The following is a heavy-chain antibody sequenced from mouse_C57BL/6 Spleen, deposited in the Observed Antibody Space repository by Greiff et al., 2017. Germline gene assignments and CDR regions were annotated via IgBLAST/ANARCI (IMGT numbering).Heavy chain of an antibody. Sequence: QVQLQQSGAELARPGASVKLSCKASGYTFTSYGISWVRQRTGQGLEWIGEIYPRSGNTYYNAKFKGKATLTADTSSSTAYLGRRSLTSEDSAVYFCARRRDYGRSYVMDLDDWGQGTTLTVSS. V-gene: IGHV1-81*01. CDR3: ARRRDYGRSYVMDLDD. D-gene: IGHD1-1*01. CDR1: GYTFTSYG. CDR2: IYPRSGNT. J-gene: IGHJ2*01.